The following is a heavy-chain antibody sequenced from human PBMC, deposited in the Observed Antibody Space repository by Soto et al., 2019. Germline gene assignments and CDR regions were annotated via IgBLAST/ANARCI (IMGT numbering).Heavy chain of an antibody. V-gene: IGHV3-30*18. J-gene: IGHJ5*02. CDR3: AKARYASVWSGLDT. Sequence: ALRLSCSASGFNFSGYGMHWVRHAPGKGLERVPGISSDGVNKFYLPSMKGRLTVPRDNAENTFYLQMNSLRPADTALYYCAKARYASVWSGLDTWGQGALVTVSS. D-gene: IGHD2-2*01. CDR2: ISSDGVNK. CDR1: GFNFSGYG.